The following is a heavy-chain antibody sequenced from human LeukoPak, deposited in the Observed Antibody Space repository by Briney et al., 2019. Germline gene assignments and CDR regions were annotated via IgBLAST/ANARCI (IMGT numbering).Heavy chain of an antibody. CDR3: ARLGYGTDAGDDFDY. J-gene: IGHJ4*02. V-gene: IGHV1-69*06. CDR2: IIPIFGTA. Sequence: ASVKVSWKASGGTFSSYAISWVRQAPGQGLEWMGGIIPIFGTANYAQKFQGRVTITADKSTSTAYMELSSLRSEDTAVYYCARLGYGTDAGDDFDYWGQGTLVTVSS. CDR1: GGTFSSYA. D-gene: IGHD4-17*01.